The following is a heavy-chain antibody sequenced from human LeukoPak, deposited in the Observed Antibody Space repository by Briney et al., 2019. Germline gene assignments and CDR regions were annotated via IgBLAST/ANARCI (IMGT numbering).Heavy chain of an antibody. J-gene: IGHJ4*02. CDR3: ARDQGSSGVDY. V-gene: IGHV1-3*01. CDR1: GYTFTGYY. CDR2: INAGNGNT. D-gene: IGHD5-12*01. Sequence: GASVKVSCKASGYTFTGYYMHWVRQAPGQRLGWMGWINAGNGNTKYSQKFQGRVTITRDTSASTAYMELSSLRSEDTAVYYCARDQGSSGVDYWGQGTLVTVSS.